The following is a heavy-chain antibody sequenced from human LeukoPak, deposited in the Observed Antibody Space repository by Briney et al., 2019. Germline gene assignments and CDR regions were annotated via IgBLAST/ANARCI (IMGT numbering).Heavy chain of an antibody. Sequence: ASGTVSCTASGYTFTGYYMDWVRQAPGQGLEWMGWIKLNSGGTNYAQKFQGRVTMTRDTSISTAYMELSRLRSDDTALYYCARARTCCAGKRLSGSIDYWGQGTLVTVSS. D-gene: IGHD3-22*01. CDR2: IKLNSGGT. CDR1: GYTFTGYY. J-gene: IGHJ4*02. CDR3: ARARTCCAGKRLSGSIDY. V-gene: IGHV1-2*02.